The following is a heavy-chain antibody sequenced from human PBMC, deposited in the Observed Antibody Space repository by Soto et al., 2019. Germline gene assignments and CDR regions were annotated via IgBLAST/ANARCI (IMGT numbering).Heavy chain of an antibody. D-gene: IGHD2-8*01. CDR1: CYTFTSYG. CDR3: AMYGEWYYGMDV. J-gene: IGHJ6*02. V-gene: IGHV1-18*01. CDR2: ISAYNGNT. Sequence: CKASCYTFTSYGISWGRQAPGQGLEWIGWISAYNGNTNYAQKLQGRVTMTTDTSTSTAYMDLRSLRSDDTAVYYCAMYGEWYYGMDVWGQGTTVTVSS.